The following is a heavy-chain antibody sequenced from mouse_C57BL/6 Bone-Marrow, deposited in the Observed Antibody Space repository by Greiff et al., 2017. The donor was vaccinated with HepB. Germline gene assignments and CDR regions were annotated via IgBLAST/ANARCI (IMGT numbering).Heavy chain of an antibody. CDR3: ARWLRGAY. J-gene: IGHJ3*01. Sequence: QVQLQQPGAELVKPGASVKLSCKASGYTFTSYWMQWVKQRPGQGLEWIGEIDPSDSYTNYNQKFKGKATLTVDTSSSTAYMQLSSLTSEDSAVYYCARWLRGAYWGQGTLVTVSA. CDR1: GYTFTSYW. CDR2: IDPSDSYT. V-gene: IGHV1-50*01. D-gene: IGHD2-2*01.